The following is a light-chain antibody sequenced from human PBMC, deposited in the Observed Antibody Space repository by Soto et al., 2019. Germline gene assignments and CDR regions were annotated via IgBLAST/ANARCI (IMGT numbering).Light chain of an antibody. CDR1: QSVGGN. CDR3: QQYNNWPPRT. J-gene: IGKJ1*01. CDR2: GAS. V-gene: IGKV3D-15*01. Sequence: EIVMTQSPATLSVSPGERATLSCRASQSVGGNLAWYQQKPGQAPRLLIYGASTRDTGIPARFSGSGSGTEFTLTISSLQSEDFAVYYCQQYNNWPPRTFGQGTKVEIK.